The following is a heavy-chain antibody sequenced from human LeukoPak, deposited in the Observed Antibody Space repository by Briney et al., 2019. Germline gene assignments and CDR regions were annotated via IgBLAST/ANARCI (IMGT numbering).Heavy chain of an antibody. CDR2: INHSGST. V-gene: IGHV4-34*01. Sequence: PSETLSLTCAVYGGSFSGYYWSWIRRPPGKGLEWIGEINHSGSTNYNPSLKSRVTISVDTSKNQFSLKLSSVTAADTAVYYCARRRQGSSWYFDYWGQGTLVTVSS. CDR3: ARRRQGSSWYFDY. D-gene: IGHD6-13*01. J-gene: IGHJ4*02. CDR1: GGSFSGYY.